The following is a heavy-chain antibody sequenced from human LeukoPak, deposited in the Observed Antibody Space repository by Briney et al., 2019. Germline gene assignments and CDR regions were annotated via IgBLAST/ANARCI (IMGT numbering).Heavy chain of an antibody. Sequence: ASVKVSCKSSGYTFTGYYMHWVRQAPGQGLEWMGWINPNSGVTNYAQKFQGRVTMTRDMSTSTVYMELSSLRSEDTAVYYCARDLEQLVGFDYWGQGTLVTVSS. D-gene: IGHD6-6*01. CDR2: INPNSGVT. V-gene: IGHV1-2*02. CDR1: GYTFTGYY. CDR3: ARDLEQLVGFDY. J-gene: IGHJ4*02.